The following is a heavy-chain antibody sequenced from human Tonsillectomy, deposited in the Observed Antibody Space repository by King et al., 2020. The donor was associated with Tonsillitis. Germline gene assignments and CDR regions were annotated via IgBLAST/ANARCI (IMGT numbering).Heavy chain of an antibody. Sequence: HVQLVESGSELKKPGASVKVSCTASGYTFTNYALNWVRQAPGQGLEWMGWINTNTGNPTYAQGFTGRFLFSLDTSLSTAYLQISSLKAEDTAVYYCARGRGAVLGTSVYYFDYWGQGTVFTVSS. V-gene: IGHV7-4-1*02. J-gene: IGHJ4*02. CDR1: GYTFTNYA. CDR2: INTNTGNP. D-gene: IGHD1-1*01. CDR3: ARGRGAVLGTSVYYFDY.